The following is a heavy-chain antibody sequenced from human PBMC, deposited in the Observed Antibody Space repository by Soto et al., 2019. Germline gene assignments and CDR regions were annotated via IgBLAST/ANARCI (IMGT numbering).Heavy chain of an antibody. CDR3: ARHYRVVVVAADGRFDY. CDR1: GYSFTSYW. CDR2: IEPSDSYT. Sequence: GESLKISCKGSGYSFTSYWISWVRQMPGKGLEWMGRIEPSDSYTNYSPSFQGHVTISADKSISTAYLQWSSLKASDTAMYYCARHYRVVVVAADGRFDYWGQGTLVTVSS. V-gene: IGHV5-10-1*01. D-gene: IGHD2-15*01. J-gene: IGHJ4*02.